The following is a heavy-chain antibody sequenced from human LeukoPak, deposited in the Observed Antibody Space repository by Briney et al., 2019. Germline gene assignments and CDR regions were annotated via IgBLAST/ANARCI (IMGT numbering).Heavy chain of an antibody. Sequence: SVKVSCKASGYTFTSYDINWVRQAPGQGLEWMGRIIPILGIANYAQKFQGRVTITADKSTSTAYMELSSLRSEDTAVYYCAVVGATGYWGQGTLVTVSS. CDR1: GYTFTSYD. CDR2: IIPILGIA. CDR3: AVVGATGY. D-gene: IGHD1-26*01. J-gene: IGHJ4*02. V-gene: IGHV1-69*04.